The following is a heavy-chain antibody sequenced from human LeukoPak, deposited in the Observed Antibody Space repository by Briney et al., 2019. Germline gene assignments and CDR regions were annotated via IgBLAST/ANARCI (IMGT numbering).Heavy chain of an antibody. V-gene: IGHV4-59*12. CDR2: IYYSGST. D-gene: IGHD6-6*01. CDR1: GGSISSYY. CDR3: ATLEYSSSPGPYYYYYYMDV. Sequence: SETLSLTCTVSGGSISSYYWSWIRQPPGKGLEWIGYIYYSGSTNYNPSLKSRVTMSVDTSKNQFSLKLSSVTAADTAMYYCATLEYSSSPGPYYYYYYMDVWGKGTTVTVSS. J-gene: IGHJ6*03.